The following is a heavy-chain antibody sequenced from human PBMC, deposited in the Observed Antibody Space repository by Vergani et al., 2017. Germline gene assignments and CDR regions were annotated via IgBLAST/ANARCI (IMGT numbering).Heavy chain of an antibody. CDR3: TTDPRYCGDGSCYWLRDHHYYGMDV. Sequence: VQLVESGGGVAQRGGSLRLSCVASGFSFRNAWMNWVRRTPGKGLEWVGRIKSTFDRGTTDYAAAVKGRFTISRDDSKNTLFLQMNGLKTEDIGVYYCTTDPRYCGDGSCYWLRDHHYYGMDVWGQGTTVTVSS. D-gene: IGHD2-21*01. CDR1: GFSFRNAW. V-gene: IGHV3-15*07. J-gene: IGHJ6*02. CDR2: IKSTFDRGTT.